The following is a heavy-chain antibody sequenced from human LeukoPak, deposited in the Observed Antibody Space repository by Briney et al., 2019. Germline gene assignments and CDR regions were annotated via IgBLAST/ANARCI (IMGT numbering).Heavy chain of an antibody. CDR2: IIPIFGTA. CDR1: GGTFSSYA. Sequence: SVKVSCKASGGTFSSYAISWVRQAPGQGLEWMGGIIPIFGTANYAQKFQGRVTITADKSTGTAYLDVRSLTSDDTAVYYCARDHSNWNYAPDFWGQGTLVIVSS. J-gene: IGHJ4*02. D-gene: IGHD1-7*01. V-gene: IGHV1-69*06. CDR3: ARDHSNWNYAPDF.